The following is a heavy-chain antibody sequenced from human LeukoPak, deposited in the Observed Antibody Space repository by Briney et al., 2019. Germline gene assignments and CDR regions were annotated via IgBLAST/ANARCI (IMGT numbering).Heavy chain of an antibody. J-gene: IGHJ4*02. D-gene: IGHD2-21*02. Sequence: GGSLRLSCAASGFTFSSYAMSWVRQAPGKGLEWVSAISGSGGSTYYADSVKGRFTISRDNSKNTLYLQMNSLRAEDTAVYYCAKGGRGDFDSSSFDYWGQGTLVTVSS. CDR3: AKGGRGDFDSSSFDY. CDR2: ISGSGGST. V-gene: IGHV3-23*01. CDR1: GFTFSSYA.